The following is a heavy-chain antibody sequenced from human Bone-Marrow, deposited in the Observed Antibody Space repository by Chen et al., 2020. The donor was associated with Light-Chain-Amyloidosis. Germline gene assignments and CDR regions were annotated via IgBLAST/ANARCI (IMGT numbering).Heavy chain of an antibody. CDR1: GFSFSNTW. CDR3: AKDGPLIAVAGKRYNWFDP. J-gene: IGHJ5*02. Sequence: EVQLVESGGGLVQPGGSLRRSCVASGFSFSNTWMRWVRQAPGKGLEWVANIKEDGSDKYYVDSVKGRFTIARDNAKNSLYLQMNSLRVEDAAVYYCAKDGPLIAVAGKRYNWFDPWGQGTLVTVSS. CDR2: IKEDGSDK. D-gene: IGHD6-19*01. V-gene: IGHV3-7*01.